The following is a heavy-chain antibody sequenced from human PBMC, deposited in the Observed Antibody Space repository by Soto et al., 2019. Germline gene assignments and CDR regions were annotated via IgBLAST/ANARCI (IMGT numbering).Heavy chain of an antibody. D-gene: IGHD5-12*01. V-gene: IGHV4-31*03. CDR1: GGAVSSAAYY. CDR2: IDYRRSA. Sequence: SETLSLTGTVFGGAVSSAAYYGTWIRQRPGKGLEGIAYIDYRRSAYYSPSLKSRLSISLGTSKHQFSLRLSSVTAAHTAMYYCARARLRAVYAFDIWGQGTMVTVSS. J-gene: IGHJ3*02. CDR3: ARARLRAVYAFDI.